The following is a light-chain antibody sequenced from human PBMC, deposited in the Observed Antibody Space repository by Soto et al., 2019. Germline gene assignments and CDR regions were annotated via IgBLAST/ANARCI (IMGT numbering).Light chain of an antibody. J-gene: IGKJ1*01. V-gene: IGKV3-20*01. CDR2: GAS. Sequence: DIVLTQSPGSLSLSPGERATLSCMASQSLSNNIYLAWYQPRHAQPLRLLIYGASRRATGIPYRFSGSGTGTDFTLTIIRPEAEEFAVYYCHEYVSWTFGQGTKVDIK. CDR1: QSLSNNIY. CDR3: HEYVSWT.